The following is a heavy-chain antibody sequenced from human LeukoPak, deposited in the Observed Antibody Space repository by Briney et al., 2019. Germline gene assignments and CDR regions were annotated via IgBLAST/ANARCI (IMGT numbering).Heavy chain of an antibody. D-gene: IGHD6-6*01. Sequence: SETLSLTCTVSGGSNNSYYWSWIRQPPGKGLEWIGYIYYSGTTSYNPSLKSRVTISVDTSKNQFSLRLSSVTAADTAVYYCARDIISEYSSSHSHFDPWGQGTLVTVSS. CDR3: ARDIISEYSSSHSHFDP. V-gene: IGHV4-59*01. CDR1: GGSNNSYY. J-gene: IGHJ5*02. CDR2: IYYSGTT.